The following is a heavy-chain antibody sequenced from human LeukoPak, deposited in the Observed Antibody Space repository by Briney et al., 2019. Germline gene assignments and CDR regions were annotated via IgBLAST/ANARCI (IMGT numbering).Heavy chain of an antibody. CDR1: EYTFTGYY. CDR3: ARDTPRPVPRGFEY. V-gene: IGHV1-2*02. Sequence: ASVKVSCKASEYTFTGYYMHWVRQAPGQGLEWMGWINPNSGGTNYAQKLQGRVTMTRDTSISTAYMELSRLRSDDTAVYYCARDTPRPVPRGFEYWGQGTLVTVSS. J-gene: IGHJ4*02. CDR2: INPNSGGT.